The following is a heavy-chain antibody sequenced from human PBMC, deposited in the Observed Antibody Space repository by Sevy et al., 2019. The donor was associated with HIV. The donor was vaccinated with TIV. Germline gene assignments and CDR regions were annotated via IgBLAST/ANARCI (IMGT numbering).Heavy chain of an antibody. J-gene: IGHJ6*02. CDR3: ARDCNSASCLWGMDV. D-gene: IGHD1-26*01. V-gene: IGHV3-7*03. CDR2: IMRDGSEK. Sequence: GGSLRLSCVASGFTFSNFWMSWVRQAPGKGLEWVANIMRDGSEKYYVASVKGRFTISRDNAKTSLYLQMNSLRVEDTAVYYCARDCNSASCLWGMDVWGQGTMVTVSS. CDR1: GFTFSNFW.